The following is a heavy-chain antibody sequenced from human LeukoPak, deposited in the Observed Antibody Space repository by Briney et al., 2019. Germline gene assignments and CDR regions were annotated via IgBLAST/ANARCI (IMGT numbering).Heavy chain of an antibody. CDR2: IYYSGST. Sequence: SETLSLTCTVSGGSISSSSYYWGWIRQPPGKGLEWIGSIYYSGSTYYNPSLKSRVTISVYTSKKQFSLKLSSVTAADTAVYYCARGGGTSSWSYFYYYGVGVWGQGTTVTVS. CDR3: ARGGGTSSWSYFYYYGVGV. J-gene: IGHJ6*02. CDR1: GGSISSSSYY. V-gene: IGHV4-39*01. D-gene: IGHD6-13*01.